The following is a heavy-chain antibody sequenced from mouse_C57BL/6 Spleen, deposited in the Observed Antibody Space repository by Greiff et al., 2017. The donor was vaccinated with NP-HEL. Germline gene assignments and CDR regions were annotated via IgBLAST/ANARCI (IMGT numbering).Heavy chain of an antibody. CDR2: ISNGGGST. CDR3: AGVCYGYVGFAY. CDR1: GFTFSDYY. D-gene: IGHD2-2*01. V-gene: IGHV5-12*01. Sequence: EVQLVESGGGLVQPGGSLKLSCAASGFTFSDYYMYWVRQTPEKRLEWVAYISNGGGSTYYPETVKGRFTISRDNAKNTLYLQMSRLKAEDTAMYYCAGVCYGYVGFAYWGQGTLVTVSA. J-gene: IGHJ3*01.